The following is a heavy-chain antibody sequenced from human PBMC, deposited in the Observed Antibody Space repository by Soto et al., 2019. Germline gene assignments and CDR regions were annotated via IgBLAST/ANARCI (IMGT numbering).Heavy chain of an antibody. J-gene: IGHJ6*02. CDR1: GGTFNTYS. V-gene: IGHV1-69*11. Sequence: EASVKVSCKASGGTFNTYSFGWLRQAPGQVLQWMGSIIPFIGAPNYAQNFQDRVTITADESTTTAYMELSGLKSEDTAVYFCARGGDSSSLRAFYSYGFDVWGQGTSVTVSS. D-gene: IGHD6-6*01. CDR3: ARGGDSSSLRAFYSYGFDV. CDR2: IIPFIGAP.